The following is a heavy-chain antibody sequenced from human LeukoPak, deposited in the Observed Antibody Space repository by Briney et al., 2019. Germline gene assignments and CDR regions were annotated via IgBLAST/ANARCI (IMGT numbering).Heavy chain of an antibody. CDR2: ISGSGGTT. CDR1: GFTFSAYA. Sequence: QPGGSLRLSCAASGFTFSAYAMAWVRQAPGKRLEWVSTISGSGGTTYSADSVKGRFTISRDNSKNILYLQVNSLRAGDTAVYYCPKDYYYDSSGYYYGDAFDIWGQGTMVTVSS. D-gene: IGHD3-22*01. J-gene: IGHJ3*02. CDR3: PKDYYYDSSGYYYGDAFDI. V-gene: IGHV3-23*01.